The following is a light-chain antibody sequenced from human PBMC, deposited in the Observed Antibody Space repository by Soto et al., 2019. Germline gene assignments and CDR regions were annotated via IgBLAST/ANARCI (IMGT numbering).Light chain of an antibody. J-gene: IGLJ2*01. CDR1: SSDVGGYNY. CDR3: SSYAGNNNKMV. CDR2: EVS. V-gene: IGLV2-8*01. Sequence: QSALTQPPSASGSPGQSVTISCTGTSSDVGGYNYVSWYQQHPGKAPKLMIFEVSKRPSRVPDRVSGSKSGNTASLTVSGRQAEDEADYYCSSYAGNNNKMVFGGGTQLTVL.